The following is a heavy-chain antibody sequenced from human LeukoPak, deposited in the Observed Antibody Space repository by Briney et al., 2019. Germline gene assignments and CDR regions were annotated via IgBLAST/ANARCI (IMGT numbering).Heavy chain of an antibody. CDR3: ARTITIFGGDWFDP. V-gene: IGHV4-30-2*01. D-gene: IGHD3-3*01. Sequence: PSQTLSLTCAVSGGSISSGGYSWSWIRQPPGKGLEWIGYIYHSGSTYYNPSLKSRDTISVDRSKNQFSLKLSSVTAADTAVYYCARTITIFGGDWFDPWGQGTLVTVSS. CDR1: GGSISSGGYS. J-gene: IGHJ5*02. CDR2: IYHSGST.